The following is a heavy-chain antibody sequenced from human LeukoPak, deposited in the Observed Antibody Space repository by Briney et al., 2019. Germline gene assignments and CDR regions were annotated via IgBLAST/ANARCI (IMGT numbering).Heavy chain of an antibody. CDR1: GYSFTSYG. V-gene: IGHV7-4-1*02. Sequence: ASVKVSCKASGYSFTSYGLNWVRQAPGQGLEWMGWINTDTGNPTYAQGFTGRFVFSLDTSVSTAYLQINGLQSEDTAVYYCARVVMALVAFDIWGQGTMVTVSS. CDR3: ARVVMALVAFDI. D-gene: IGHD2-8*01. CDR2: INTDTGNP. J-gene: IGHJ3*02.